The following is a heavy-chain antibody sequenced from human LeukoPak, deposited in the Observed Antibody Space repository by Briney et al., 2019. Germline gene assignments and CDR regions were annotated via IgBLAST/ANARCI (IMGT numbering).Heavy chain of an antibody. D-gene: IGHD3-22*01. Sequence: KPSETLSLTCTVSGGSISSYYWSWIRQPPGKGLEWIGYIYYSGSTNYNPSLKSRVTISVDTSKNQFSLKLSSVTAADTAVYYCARENYYDSSFDYWGQGTLVTVSS. CDR1: GGSISSYY. CDR2: IYYSGST. CDR3: ARENYYDSSFDY. J-gene: IGHJ4*02. V-gene: IGHV4-59*01.